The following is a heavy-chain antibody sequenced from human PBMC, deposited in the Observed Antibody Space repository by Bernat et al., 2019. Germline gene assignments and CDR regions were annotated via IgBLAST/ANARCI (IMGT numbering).Heavy chain of an antibody. D-gene: IGHD5-12*01. CDR1: GFTFSSYG. Sequence: QVQLVESGGGVVQPGRSLRLSCAASGFTFSSYGMHWVRQAPGKGLEWVAVISYDGSNKDYADSVKGRFTISRDNSKNTLYLQMNSLRAEDTAVYYCAKDRTYSGYDPADYYFDYWGQGTLVTVSS. J-gene: IGHJ4*02. CDR3: AKDRTYSGYDPADYYFDY. CDR2: ISYDGSNK. V-gene: IGHV3-30*18.